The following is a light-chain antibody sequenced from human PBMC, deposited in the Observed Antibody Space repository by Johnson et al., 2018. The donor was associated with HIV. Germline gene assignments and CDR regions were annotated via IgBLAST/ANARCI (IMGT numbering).Light chain of an antibody. V-gene: IGLV1-51*02. CDR3: GTWDNSLSNGGV. Sequence: QSVLTQPPSVSAAPGQKVTVSCSGSSSNIGNNYVSWYQQLPGTAPKLLIYENNKRPSGIPDRFSGSKSGTSATLGITGVQTGDEADYYCGTWDNSLSNGGVFGTGTKVTGL. CDR2: ENN. CDR1: SSNIGNNY. J-gene: IGLJ1*01.